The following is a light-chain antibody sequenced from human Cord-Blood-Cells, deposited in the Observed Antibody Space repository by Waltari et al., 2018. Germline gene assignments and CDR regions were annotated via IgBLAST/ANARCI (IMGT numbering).Light chain of an antibody. Sequence: SYELTQPPSVSVSPGQPASITCSGDKLGDKYACWYKQKPGQSPVLVIYQESKRPSGIPERFAGSNSGNTATLTISGTQAMDEADYYCQAWDSSYVVFGGGTKLTVL. V-gene: IGLV3-1*01. CDR2: QES. CDR3: QAWDSSYVV. J-gene: IGLJ2*01. CDR1: KLGDKY.